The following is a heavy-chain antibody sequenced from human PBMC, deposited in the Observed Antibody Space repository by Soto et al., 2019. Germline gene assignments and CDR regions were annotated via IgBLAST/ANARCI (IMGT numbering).Heavy chain of an antibody. CDR2: IYADGRT. CDR1: GFTVSNNY. V-gene: IGHV3-66*01. D-gene: IGHD3-22*01. Sequence: EVQLVESGGGLVQPGGSLRLSCAVSGFTVSNNYFSWVRQAPGRGLEWVSVIYADGRTFYADSVKGRFTISRDNSKNTLYLEMISLRVEDTAVYYCSRDPSDSRTSDYWGQGTLVTVSS. J-gene: IGHJ4*02. CDR3: SRDPSDSRTSDY.